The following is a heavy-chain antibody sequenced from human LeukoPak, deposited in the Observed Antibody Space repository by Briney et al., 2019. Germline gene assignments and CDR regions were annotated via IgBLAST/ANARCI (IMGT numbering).Heavy chain of an antibody. CDR1: GFTFSSYE. V-gene: IGHV3-48*03. D-gene: IGHD3-10*01. CDR2: ISSSGSTI. Sequence: PGGSLRLSCAASGFTFSSYEMNWVRQAPGKGLEWLSYISSSGSTIYYADSVKGRFSISRDNAKNSLYLQMNSLRAEDTAVYYCARSGFYGSGSYDKDIDFWGQGTLVTVSS. CDR3: ARSGFYGSGSYDKDIDF. J-gene: IGHJ4*02.